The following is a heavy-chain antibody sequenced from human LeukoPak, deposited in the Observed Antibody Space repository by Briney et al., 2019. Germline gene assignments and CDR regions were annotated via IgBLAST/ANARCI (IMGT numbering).Heavy chain of an antibody. CDR1: GFSISRYS. CDR3: VHDPHDSAYEFN. Sequence: GGSLRLSCSASGFSISRYSMHWVRQAPGKGLEYVSAIGPNGDGAYYADSVKNRFTISRDNSKNTLYLQMSSLRPEDTADYYCVHDPHDSAYEFNWGQGTLVTVSS. V-gene: IGHV3-64D*06. J-gene: IGHJ4*02. D-gene: IGHD5-12*01. CDR2: IGPNGDGA.